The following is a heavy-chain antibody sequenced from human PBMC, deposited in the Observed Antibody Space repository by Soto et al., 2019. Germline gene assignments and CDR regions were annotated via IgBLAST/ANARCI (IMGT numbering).Heavy chain of an antibody. J-gene: IGHJ6*02. CDR1: EFTFSNYW. Sequence: WSLRLSCVASEFTFSNYWMSWVRQAPGKGLEWVANIKQDGSEKYYVDSVKGRFTISRDNAENSLYLQMNSPRAEDTALYYCARVYPGTDWPFHYYGMDVWGQGTTVTVSS. D-gene: IGHD3-9*01. V-gene: IGHV3-7*01. CDR2: IKQDGSEK. CDR3: ARVYPGTDWPFHYYGMDV.